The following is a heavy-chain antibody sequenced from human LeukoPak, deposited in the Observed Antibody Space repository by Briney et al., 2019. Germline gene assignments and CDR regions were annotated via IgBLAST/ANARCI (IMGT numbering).Heavy chain of an antibody. CDR3: GGGGYSYGPIDY. CDR2: IYYSGST. J-gene: IGHJ4*02. CDR1: GGSISSYY. V-gene: IGHV4-59*08. Sequence: SETLSLTCTVSGGSISSYYWSWIRQPPGKGPKWIGYIYYSGSTNYNPSLKSRVTISVDTSKNQFSLKLSSVTAADTAVYYCGGGGYSYGPIDYWGQGTLVTVSS. D-gene: IGHD5-18*01.